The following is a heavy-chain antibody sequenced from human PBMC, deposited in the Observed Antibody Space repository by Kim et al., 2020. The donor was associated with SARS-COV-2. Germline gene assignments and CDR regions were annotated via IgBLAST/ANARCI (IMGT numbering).Heavy chain of an antibody. CDR3: ARGTVDTTMIGGD. V-gene: IGHV1-46*01. D-gene: IGHD5-18*01. CDR1: GYTFTTYY. Sequence: ASVKVSCKASGYTFTTYYMHWVRQAPGQGLEWMAIINPSAGSTTYAQKLQGRATMTSDTSTSTVYMELSSLRSEDTALYYCARGTVDTTMIGGDWGQGTLVTVSS. J-gene: IGHJ4*02. CDR2: INPSAGST.